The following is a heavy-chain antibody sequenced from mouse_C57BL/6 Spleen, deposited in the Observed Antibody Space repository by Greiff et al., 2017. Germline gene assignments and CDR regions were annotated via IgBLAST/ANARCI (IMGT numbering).Heavy chain of an antibody. V-gene: IGHV5-6*02. CDR1: GFTFSSYG. D-gene: IGHD1-1*01. CDR3: ASLIYYYGSSYVDYYAMDY. Sequence: DVMLVESGGDLVKPGGSLKLSCAASGFTFSSYGMSWVRQTPDKRLEWVATISSGGSYTYYPDSVKGRFTISRDNAKNTLYLQMSSLKSEDTAMYYCASLIYYYGSSYVDYYAMDYWGQGTSVTVSS. CDR2: ISSGGSYT. J-gene: IGHJ4*01.